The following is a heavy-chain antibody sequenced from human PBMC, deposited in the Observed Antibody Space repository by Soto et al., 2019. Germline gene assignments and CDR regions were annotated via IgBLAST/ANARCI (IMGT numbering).Heavy chain of an antibody. V-gene: IGHV3-48*02. J-gene: IGHJ3*02. Sequence: GGSLRLSFAASGLTFSSYSWNWVRQPPGKGLEWVSYISSSSSTIYYADSVKGRFTISRDNAKNSLYLQMNSLRDEDTAVYYCARDSYPYYYDSSGYSSDAFDIWGQGTLVTV. CDR2: ISSSSSTI. CDR1: GLTFSSYS. D-gene: IGHD3-22*01. CDR3: ARDSYPYYYDSSGYSSDAFDI.